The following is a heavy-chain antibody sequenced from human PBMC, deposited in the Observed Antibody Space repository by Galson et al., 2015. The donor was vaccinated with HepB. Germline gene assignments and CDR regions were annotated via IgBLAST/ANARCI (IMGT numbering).Heavy chain of an antibody. Sequence: SVKVSCKASGYTFTSYDINWVRQATGQGLEWMGWMNPNSGNTGYAQKFQGRVTMTRNTSISTAYMELSSLRSEDTAVYYCARNGKIRRGPPQNWFDPWGQGTLVTVSS. CDR2: MNPNSGNT. J-gene: IGHJ5*02. CDR1: GYTFTSYD. D-gene: IGHD3-10*01. CDR3: ARNGKIRRGPPQNWFDP. V-gene: IGHV1-8*01.